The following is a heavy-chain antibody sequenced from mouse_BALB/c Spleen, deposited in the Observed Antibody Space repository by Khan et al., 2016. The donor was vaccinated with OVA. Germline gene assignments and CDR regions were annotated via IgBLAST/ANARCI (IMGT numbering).Heavy chain of an antibody. V-gene: IGHV5-17*02. J-gene: IGHJ2*01. D-gene: IGHD1-1*01. CDR2: ISGDSSTV. CDR3: ATSYFYWYYFAY. Sequence: EVELVESGGGLVQPGGSRKLSCAASGFTFSTYGMHWVRQAPEKGLEWVAYISGDSSTVYYADTVKGRFTISRDNPKNTLFLQMTSLMSEDTARYYCATSYFYWYYFAYWGPGTTLTVSS. CDR1: GFTFSTYG.